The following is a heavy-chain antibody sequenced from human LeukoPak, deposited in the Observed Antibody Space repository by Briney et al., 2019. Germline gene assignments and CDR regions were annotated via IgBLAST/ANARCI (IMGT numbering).Heavy chain of an antibody. CDR1: GLTFVDYA. CDR2: ISWNSGRI. V-gene: IGHV3-9*01. CDR3: AKDTGEGSSGWYGPDY. D-gene: IGHD6-19*01. J-gene: IGHJ4*02. Sequence: GGSLRLSCAASGLTFVDYAMHGVGQAPGRGREGVSGISWNSGRIGYAGSVKGRFTTSRDNAKNSQYLQINSLRAEDTALYYCAKDTGEGSSGWYGPDYWGQGTLVTASS.